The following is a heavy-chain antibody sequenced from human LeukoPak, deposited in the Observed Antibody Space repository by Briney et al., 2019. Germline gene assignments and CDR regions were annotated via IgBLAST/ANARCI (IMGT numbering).Heavy chain of an antibody. Sequence: ASVKVSCKASGYTFTDYAMNWVRQAPGQGLEWMGWINTNTGNPTYAQGFTGRFVFSLDTSVSTAYLQISSLKAEDTAVYYCARVSRFLEWLPNTYNWFDPWGQGTLVTVSS. CDR1: GYTFTDYA. CDR3: ARVSRFLEWLPNTYNWFDP. D-gene: IGHD3-3*01. V-gene: IGHV7-4-1*02. J-gene: IGHJ5*02. CDR2: INTNTGNP.